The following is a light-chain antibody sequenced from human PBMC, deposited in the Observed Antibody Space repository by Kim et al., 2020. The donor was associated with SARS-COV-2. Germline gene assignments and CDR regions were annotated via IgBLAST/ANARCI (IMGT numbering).Light chain of an antibody. CDR3: QAWDSSTVV. CDR1: KLGDKY. Sequence: SVSPGQTASITCSGDKLGDKYACWYQQKACQSPVLVIYQDSKRPSGIPERFSGSNSGNTATLTISGTQAMDEADYYCQAWDSSTVVFGGGTQLTVL. V-gene: IGLV3-1*01. J-gene: IGLJ2*01. CDR2: QDS.